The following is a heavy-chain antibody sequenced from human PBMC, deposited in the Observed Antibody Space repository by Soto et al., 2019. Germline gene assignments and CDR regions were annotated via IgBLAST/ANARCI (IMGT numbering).Heavy chain of an antibody. D-gene: IGHD3-10*01. V-gene: IGHV1-18*04. Sequence: QVQLVQSGAEVKKPGASVKVSCKASGYTFTSYGISWVRQAPGQGLERMGWISAYNGNTNYAQKLQGRVTMTTGTCTSTASMELRSLRSDDTAVYYCARVVTAGFSDWFCPWGQGTLVTVCS. J-gene: IGHJ5*02. CDR1: GYTFTSYG. CDR3: ARVVTAGFSDWFCP. CDR2: ISAYNGNT.